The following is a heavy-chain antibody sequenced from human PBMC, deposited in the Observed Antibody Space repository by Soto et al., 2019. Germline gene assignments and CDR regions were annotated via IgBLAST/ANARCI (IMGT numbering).Heavy chain of an antibody. J-gene: IGHJ4*02. CDR1: GFTFSSYA. Sequence: QLLESGGGLVQPGGSLRLSCAASGFTFSSYAMSWVRQTPGQGLEWVAAINDRGTSTWHADSVQGRFTISRDNSKNSLYLEINSLRAEDMAVYYCAKGSADGSPYYFDYWGQGTLVTVSS. V-gene: IGHV3-23*01. CDR3: AKGSADGSPYYFDY. D-gene: IGHD3-16*01. CDR2: INDRGTST.